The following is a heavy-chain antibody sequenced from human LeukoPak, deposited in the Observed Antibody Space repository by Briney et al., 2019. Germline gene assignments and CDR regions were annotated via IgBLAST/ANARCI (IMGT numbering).Heavy chain of an antibody. CDR1: GYTFTDYY. V-gene: IGHV1-2*02. D-gene: IGHD3-22*01. CDR2: INPNSGGT. J-gene: IGHJ5*02. CDR3: ARDEMGDYYDKNCLDP. Sequence: ASVKVSCKASGYTFTDYYMHWVRQAPGQGLEWMGWINPNSGGTNYAQKFQGRVTMTRDTSISTAYMELSRLRSDDTAVYYCARDEMGDYYDKNCLDPWGQGTLVTVSS.